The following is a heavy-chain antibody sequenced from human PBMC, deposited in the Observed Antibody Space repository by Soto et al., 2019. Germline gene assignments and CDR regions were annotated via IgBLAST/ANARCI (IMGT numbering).Heavy chain of an antibody. J-gene: IGHJ6*02. D-gene: IGHD1-26*01. CDR1: GFTFTSSS. CDR3: AKGGRGSYYYYYGMDV. CDR2: ISGSGGST. Sequence: GGSLRLSCAASGFTFTSSSMHWVRQAPGKGLEWVSGISGSGGSTYYADSVKGRFTISRDNSKNTLYLQMNSLRAEDTAVYYCAKGGRGSYYYYYGMDVWGQGTTVTVSS. V-gene: IGHV3-23*01.